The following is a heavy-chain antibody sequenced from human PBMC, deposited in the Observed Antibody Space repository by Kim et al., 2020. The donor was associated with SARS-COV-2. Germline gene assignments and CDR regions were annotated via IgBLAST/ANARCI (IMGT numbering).Heavy chain of an antibody. CDR3: ARGPRTYSSGWYGGYGMDV. J-gene: IGHJ6*02. D-gene: IGHD6-19*01. Sequence: ASVKVSCKASGYTFTSYGISWVRQAPGQGLEWMGWISAYNGNTNYAQKLQGRVTMTTDTSTSTAYMELRSLRSDDTAVYYCARGPRTYSSGWYGGYGMDVWGQGTTVTVSS. V-gene: IGHV1-18*01. CDR2: ISAYNGNT. CDR1: GYTFTSYG.